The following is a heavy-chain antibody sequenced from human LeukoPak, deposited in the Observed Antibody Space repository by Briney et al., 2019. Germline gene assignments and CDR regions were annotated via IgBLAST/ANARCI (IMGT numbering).Heavy chain of an antibody. J-gene: IGHJ6*02. Sequence: GASVKVSCKASGYTFTGYYMHWVRQAPGKGLEYVSAISDSGGSTYYADSVKGRFTISRDNSKNTLYLQMSSLRAEDTAVYFCVRGYSFGPYGMDVWGQGTTVTVSS. CDR2: ISDSGGST. CDR3: VRGYSFGPYGMDV. V-gene: IGHV3-64D*09. CDR1: GYTFTGYY. D-gene: IGHD2-15*01.